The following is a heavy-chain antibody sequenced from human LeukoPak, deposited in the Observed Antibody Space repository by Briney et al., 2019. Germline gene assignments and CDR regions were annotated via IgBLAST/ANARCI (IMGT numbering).Heavy chain of an antibody. Sequence: GGSPRLSCAASGLTLSFYGMHWVRQAPGKGLEWVAFIQYDGSNKYYADSVKGRFTISRDNSKNTLFLQMNSLRAEDTAIYYCAKNLQTFSGSYWLFDYWGQGTLVTVSS. CDR1: GLTLSFYG. CDR3: AKNLQTFSGSYWLFDY. D-gene: IGHD1-26*01. J-gene: IGHJ4*02. CDR2: IQYDGSNK. V-gene: IGHV3-30*02.